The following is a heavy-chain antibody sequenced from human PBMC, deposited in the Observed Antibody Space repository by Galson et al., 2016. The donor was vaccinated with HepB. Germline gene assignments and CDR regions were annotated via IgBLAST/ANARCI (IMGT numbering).Heavy chain of an antibody. CDR1: GFTFSSYG. Sequence: SLRLSCAASGFTFSSYGMHWVRQAPGKGLEWVAVIWYDGSNKYYADSVKGRFTISRDNAKNSLYLQMDSLRAEDTAVYYCATEPAPRKYRYFYFDYWGQGTLVTVSS. J-gene: IGHJ4*02. CDR2: IWYDGSNK. D-gene: IGHD3-16*02. V-gene: IGHV3-33*03. CDR3: ATEPAPRKYRYFYFDY.